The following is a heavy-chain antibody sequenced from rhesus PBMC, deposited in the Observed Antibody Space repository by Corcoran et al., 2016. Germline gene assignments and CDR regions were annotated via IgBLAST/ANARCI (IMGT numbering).Heavy chain of an antibody. J-gene: IGHJ4*01. D-gene: IGHD5-42*01. CDR2: ISGSSGST. CDR1: GGSVRSSNW. Sequence: QVQLQESGPGLVKPSETLSLTCAVSGGSVRSSNWWSWIRQPPGRGLEWIGYISGSSGSTYDNPSLKRRVTISTDTSKNQFSLKLSSVTAADTAVYYCARDLRDTVGTVFDYWGQGVLVTVSS. V-gene: IGHV4-65*01. CDR3: ARDLRDTVGTVFDY.